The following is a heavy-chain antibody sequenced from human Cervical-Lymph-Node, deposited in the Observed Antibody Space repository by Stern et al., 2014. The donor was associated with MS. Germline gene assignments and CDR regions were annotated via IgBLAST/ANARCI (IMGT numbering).Heavy chain of an antibody. J-gene: IGHJ4*02. CDR3: ARDLRSDYSSSGFDC. V-gene: IGHV4-4*07. D-gene: IGHD6-6*01. CDR2: IYASGST. CDR1: GGSISGFS. Sequence: QLQLQESGPGLVKPSATLSLACTVSGGSISGFSWSWIRQPAGKGLEWICRIYASGSTDQNPSLKSRVTMSVDTSRNQFSLKLGSVTAADTAVYYCARDLRSDYSSSGFDCWGQGTLVTVSS.